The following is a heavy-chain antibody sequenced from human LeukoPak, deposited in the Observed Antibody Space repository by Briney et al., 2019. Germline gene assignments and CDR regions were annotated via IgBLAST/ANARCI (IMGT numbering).Heavy chain of an antibody. CDR3: ARGAGISSNSWYFVAN. Sequence: SVKVSCKASGGTFSSYAISWVRQAPGQGLEWMGRIIPILGIANYAQKFQGRVTITADKSTSTAYMGLSSLRSEDTAVYYCARGAGISSNSWYFVANWGQGTLVTVSS. V-gene: IGHV1-69*04. CDR2: IIPILGIA. CDR1: GGTFSSYA. J-gene: IGHJ4*02. D-gene: IGHD6-13*01.